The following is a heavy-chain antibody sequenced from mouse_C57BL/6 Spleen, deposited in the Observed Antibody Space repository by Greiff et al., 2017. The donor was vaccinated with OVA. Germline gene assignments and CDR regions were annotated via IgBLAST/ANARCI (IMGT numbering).Heavy chain of an antibody. CDR1: GYTFTSYG. CDR2: IYPRSGNT. D-gene: IGHD1-1*01. Sequence: VQRVESGAELARPGASVKLSCKASGYTFTSYGISWVKQRTGQGLEWIGEIYPRSGNTYYNEKFKGKATLTADKSSSTAYMELRSLTSEDSAVYFCARGETTVGYAMYSWGEGTSVTVSS. CDR3: ARGETTVGYAMYS. V-gene: IGHV1-81*01. J-gene: IGHJ4*01.